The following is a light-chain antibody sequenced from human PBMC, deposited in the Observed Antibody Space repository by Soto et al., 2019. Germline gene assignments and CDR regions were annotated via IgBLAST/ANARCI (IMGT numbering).Light chain of an antibody. Sequence: IVLTQSPATLSLSLGERATLSCRASQSVSSNLAWYQQKPGQAPRLLIYGASTRATGIPARFSGSGSGTEFTLTISSLQSEDFAVYYCQQYNNWATFGPGTKVDIK. CDR1: QSVSSN. CDR3: QQYNNWAT. V-gene: IGKV3-15*01. CDR2: GAS. J-gene: IGKJ3*01.